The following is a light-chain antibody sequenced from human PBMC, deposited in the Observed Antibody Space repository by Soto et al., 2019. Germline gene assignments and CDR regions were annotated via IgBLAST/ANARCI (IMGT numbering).Light chain of an antibody. V-gene: IGLV2-8*01. J-gene: IGLJ1*01. CDR1: ISDVGGYNY. CDR2: EVN. Sequence: QSSMTLTPSASGSPGQSFAISCTGTISDVGGYNYVSWYQQHPGKAPKLMIYEVNKRPSGVPDRFSGYKSGNTASLTVSGLQAEDEADYYCSSYAGSSNAFGTGTKVTVL. CDR3: SSYAGSSNA.